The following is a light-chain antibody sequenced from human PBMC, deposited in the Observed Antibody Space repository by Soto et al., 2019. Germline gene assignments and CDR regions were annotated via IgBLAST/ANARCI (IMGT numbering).Light chain of an antibody. CDR1: SSDIGGYDH. CDR3: SSYTRSSTSYV. J-gene: IGLJ1*01. V-gene: IGLV2-8*01. CDR2: EVT. Sequence: QSALTQPPSASGSPGQSVTISCTGTSSDIGGYDHVSWYQQHPGKAPKVVIYEVTKRPSGVPDRFSGSKSGNTASLTISGLQAEDEADYYCSSYTRSSTSYVFGTGTKVTVL.